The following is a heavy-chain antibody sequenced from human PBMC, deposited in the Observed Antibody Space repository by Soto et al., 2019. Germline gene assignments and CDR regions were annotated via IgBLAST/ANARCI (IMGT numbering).Heavy chain of an antibody. J-gene: IGHJ4*02. D-gene: IGHD3-10*01. CDR1: GFRFSGYG. CDR2: ISYDGSNK. CDR3: AKLARGSANYSDY. Sequence: GGSLRLSCAASGFRFSGYGMHLVRQAPGKGLEWVAVISYDGSNKYYADSVKGRFTISRDNSKNTLYLQMNTLRAEETAVYYCAKLARGSANYSDYWGQGTLVTVSS. V-gene: IGHV3-30*18.